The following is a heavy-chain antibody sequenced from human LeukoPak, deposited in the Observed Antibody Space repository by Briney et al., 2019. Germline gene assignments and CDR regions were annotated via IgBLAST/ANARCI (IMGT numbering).Heavy chain of an antibody. V-gene: IGHV3-30*04. Sequence: GGSLRLSCAASGFTFSSYSMHWVRQAPGKGLEWVAVISYDGSNKYYADSVKGRFTISRDNSKNTLYLQMNSLRAEDTAVYYCARPRSSYYYGSGSYYNYWGQGTLVTVSS. CDR3: ARPRSSYYYGSGSYYNY. J-gene: IGHJ4*02. CDR2: ISYDGSNK. D-gene: IGHD3-10*01. CDR1: GFTFSSYS.